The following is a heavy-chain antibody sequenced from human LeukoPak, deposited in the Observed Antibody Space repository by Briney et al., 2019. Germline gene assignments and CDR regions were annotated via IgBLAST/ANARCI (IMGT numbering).Heavy chain of an antibody. Sequence: SGTLSLTCAVAGGSISSINWYSWVRQPPGKGLEWIGEIHHSGDTDYNSSLKSRVTISLDKSKTQFSLTLNSVTAADTAVYYCARVAWIPIGGVIVTAFDYWGQGTLVTVSS. D-gene: IGHD3-16*02. J-gene: IGHJ4*02. V-gene: IGHV4-4*02. CDR2: IHHSGDT. CDR3: ARVAWIPIGGVIVTAFDY. CDR1: GGSISSINW.